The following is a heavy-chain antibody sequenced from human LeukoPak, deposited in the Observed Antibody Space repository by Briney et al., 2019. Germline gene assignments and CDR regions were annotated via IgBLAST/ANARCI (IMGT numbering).Heavy chain of an antibody. D-gene: IGHD1-26*01. CDR1: GFTFSRDA. CDR3: ARGGGSYSY. CDR2: INSRSTHT. J-gene: IGHJ4*02. Sequence: GGSLRLSCAGSGFTFSRDAMNWVRQAPEKGLEWVSSINSRSTHTAYADSVKGRFTISRDNGNNSVFLQMNSLGVDDTAIYFCARGGGSYSYWGQGVRVTVSS. V-gene: IGHV3-21*01.